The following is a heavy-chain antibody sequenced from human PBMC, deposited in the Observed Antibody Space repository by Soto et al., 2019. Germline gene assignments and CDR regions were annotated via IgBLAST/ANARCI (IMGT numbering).Heavy chain of an antibody. CDR1: GFTFSRDG. D-gene: IGHD5-12*01. V-gene: IGHV3-30*03. J-gene: IGHJ4*02. CDR2: ISYDGKKK. Sequence: QVQLVGSGGGVVQPGRSLRLSCTASGFTFSRDGMLWVRQAPGEGLEWMSVISYDGKKKYYADSVKGRFTISRDNSKNTLFLQMDSLRIEDTAVYYCAGGYDWGDYWGQGMLVTVSS. CDR3: AGGYDWGDY.